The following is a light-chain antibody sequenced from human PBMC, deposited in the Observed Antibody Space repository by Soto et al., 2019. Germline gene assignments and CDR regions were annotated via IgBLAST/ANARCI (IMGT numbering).Light chain of an antibody. CDR3: QKYNSVPWT. Sequence: DIQMTQSPSSLSASVGDRVTITCRASQGISHYVAWYQQKPGKVPKLLIYAASTLQPVVPPRFSGSGSGTDFTRTITSLKPEDVAAYYCQKYNSVPWTFGQGTKVEIK. V-gene: IGKV1-27*01. CDR2: AAS. CDR1: QGISHY. J-gene: IGKJ1*01.